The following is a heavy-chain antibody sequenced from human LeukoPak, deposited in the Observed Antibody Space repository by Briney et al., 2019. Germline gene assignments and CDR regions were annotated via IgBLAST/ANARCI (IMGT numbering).Heavy chain of an antibody. CDR2: VDSGGNT. V-gene: IGHV4-39*07. CDR1: GDTFSSFDYY. J-gene: IGHJ6*02. Sequence: WETLSLTCTVSGDTFSSFDYYWGWMGPGPGKGREGVGSVDSGGNTYSNPSHKNRVSIAVDPSKNHLSLNVSPVTAAAAAVYYCASDDSVCSGSENYSSDYYFGLDVWGQGTTVIVSS. CDR3: ASDDSVCSGSENYSSDYYFGLDV. D-gene: IGHD3-10*01.